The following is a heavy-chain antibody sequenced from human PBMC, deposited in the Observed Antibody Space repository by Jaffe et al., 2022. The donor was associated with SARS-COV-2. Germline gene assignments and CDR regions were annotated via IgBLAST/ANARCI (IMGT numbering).Heavy chain of an antibody. CDR2: ISYDGSNK. D-gene: IGHD1-26*01. V-gene: IGHV3-30*18. Sequence: QVQLVESGGGVVQPGRSLRLSCAASGFTFSSYGMHWVRQAPGKGLEWVAVISYDGSNKYYADSVKGRFTISRDNSKNTLYLQMNSLRAEDTAVYYCAKDLKTGVGAFDYWGQGTLVTVSS. CDR3: AKDLKTGVGAFDY. CDR1: GFTFSSYG. J-gene: IGHJ4*02.